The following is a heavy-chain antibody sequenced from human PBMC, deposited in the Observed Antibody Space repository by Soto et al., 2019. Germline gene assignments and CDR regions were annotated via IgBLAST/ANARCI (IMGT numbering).Heavy chain of an antibody. J-gene: IGHJ3*02. CDR3: ARGDRITMIVVVPEDAFDI. V-gene: IGHV1-24*01. CDR2: FDPEDGET. D-gene: IGHD3-22*01. CDR1: GYTPTELS. Sequence: ASVKVSCKVSGYTPTELSMHWVRQAPGKGLEWMGGFDPEDGETIYAQKFQGRVTMTRDTSISTAYMELSRLRSDDTAVYYCARGDRITMIVVVPEDAFDIWGQGTMVTVSS.